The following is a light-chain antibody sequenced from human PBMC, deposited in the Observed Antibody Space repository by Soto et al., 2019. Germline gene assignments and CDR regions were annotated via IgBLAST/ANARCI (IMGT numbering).Light chain of an antibody. J-gene: IGKJ5*01. V-gene: IGKV3-11*01. CDR2: EAS. CDR3: QQRSNWPPRIT. Sequence: EIVLTQSPATLSLSPGERATLSCRASQSVSSYLAWYQQKPGQAPRLLIYEASNRATGIPARFSGSGSVTDFTLTISSLEPEDFAVYYCQQRSNWPPRITFGQGTRLEIK. CDR1: QSVSSY.